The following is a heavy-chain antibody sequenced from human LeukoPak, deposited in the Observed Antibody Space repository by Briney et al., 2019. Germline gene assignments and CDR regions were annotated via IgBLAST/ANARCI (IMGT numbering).Heavy chain of an antibody. Sequence: KPSETLSLTCAVSGGSISSSNWWSWVRQPPGKGLEWIGEIYHSGSTNYNPSLKSRVTISVDKSKNQFSLKLSSVTAADTAVYYCARHRGSYDYGDYVDYWGQGTLVTVSS. V-gene: IGHV4-4*02. CDR2: IYHSGST. D-gene: IGHD4-17*01. CDR3: ARHRGSYDYGDYVDY. CDR1: GGSISSSNW. J-gene: IGHJ4*02.